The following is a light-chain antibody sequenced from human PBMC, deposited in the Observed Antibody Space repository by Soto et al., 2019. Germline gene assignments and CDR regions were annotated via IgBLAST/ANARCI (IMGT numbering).Light chain of an antibody. CDR2: DAS. V-gene: IGKV3D-20*01. Sequence: EIVLTQSPATLSLSPGERATLSCGASQTVTVTYLAWYQQKPGLAPRLLISDASNRATGIPDRFSGSGSGTDCTLTISILEPEDFAVYYCQQYSSWPFTFGQGTRREIK. J-gene: IGKJ5*01. CDR1: QTVTVTY. CDR3: QQYSSWPFT.